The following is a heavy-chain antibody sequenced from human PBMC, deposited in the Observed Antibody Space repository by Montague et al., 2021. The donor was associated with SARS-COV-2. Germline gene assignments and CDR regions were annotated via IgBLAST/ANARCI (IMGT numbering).Heavy chain of an antibody. D-gene: IGHD3-10*01. CDR3: ARGMIRGVTTPFDY. V-gene: IGHV4-39*02. CDR1: SSSIISSGYY. Sequence: SETLSLTCSVSSSSIISSGYYCGWIRQPPGKELEWIGNIYYSGTTYYNPSLQSRGTISVDTSKNHLSLRLSSVTAADTAVYFCARGMIRGVTTPFDYWGQGSQVTVSS. CDR2: IYYSGTT. J-gene: IGHJ4*02.